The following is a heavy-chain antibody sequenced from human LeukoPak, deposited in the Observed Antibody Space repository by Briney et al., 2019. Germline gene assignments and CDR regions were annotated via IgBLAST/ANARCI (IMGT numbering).Heavy chain of an antibody. D-gene: IGHD3-9*01. J-gene: IGHJ6*02. V-gene: IGHV6-1*01. CDR1: GDSVSSNSAA. Sequence: SQTFSLTCAISGDSVSSNSAAWNWIRQSPSRGLEWLGRTYYRSKWYNDYAVSVKSRITINPDTSKNQFSLQLNSVTPEDTAVYYCARDPYDILTGYYYYYGMDVWGQGTTVTVSS. CDR2: TYYRSKWYN. CDR3: ARDPYDILTGYYYYYGMDV.